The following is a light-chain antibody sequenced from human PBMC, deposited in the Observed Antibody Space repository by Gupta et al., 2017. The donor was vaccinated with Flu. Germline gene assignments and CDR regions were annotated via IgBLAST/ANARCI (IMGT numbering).Light chain of an antibody. CDR1: QSVSSN. V-gene: IGKV3-15*01. Sequence: EIVMPQSPATLSVSPGERATLSCRASQSVSSNLAWYQQKPGQAPRLLIYGSSTRATGIPARFRGRGSGTAFTLISSSMKSEAFAVYSCQQHKNGPLTFGGGTKVEIQ. J-gene: IGKJ4*01. CDR3: QQHKNGPLT. CDR2: GSS.